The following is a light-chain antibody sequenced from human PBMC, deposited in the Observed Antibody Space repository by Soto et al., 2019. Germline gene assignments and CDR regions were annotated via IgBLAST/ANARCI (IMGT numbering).Light chain of an antibody. Sequence: QSALTQPPSASGSPGQSVTISCTGTSSDVGGYNYVSWYQHHPGKAPKLMIYDVSKRPSGVPDRFSGSKSGNTASLTVSGLQAEDEADHYCRSFAGSSNLGVVGGGTKLTVL. V-gene: IGLV2-8*01. J-gene: IGLJ2*01. CDR1: SSDVGGYNY. CDR3: RSFAGSSNLGV. CDR2: DVS.